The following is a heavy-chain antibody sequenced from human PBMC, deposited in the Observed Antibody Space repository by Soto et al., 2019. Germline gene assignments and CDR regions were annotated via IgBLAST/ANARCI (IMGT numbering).Heavy chain of an antibody. D-gene: IGHD2-15*01. CDR1: GGSISSSSYY. V-gene: IGHV4-39*01. J-gene: IGHJ4*02. CDR3: ARHTPAISISDH. Sequence: QLQLQESGPGLVKPSETLSLTCTVSGGSISSSSYYWGWIRQPPGMGLQWIGSIYYSGSTYYNPSLKSRVTISVDTSKNQVSLKLSSVTAADTAVYYCARHTPAISISDHWGQGTLVTVSS. CDR2: IYYSGST.